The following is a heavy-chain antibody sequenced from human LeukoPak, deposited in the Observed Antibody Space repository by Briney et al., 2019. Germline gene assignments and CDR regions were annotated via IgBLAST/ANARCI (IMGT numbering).Heavy chain of an antibody. D-gene: IGHD1-26*01. V-gene: IGHV4-30-4*01. CDR2: IYYSGST. Sequence: MTSETLSLTCTVSGGSISNGDYYWSWIRQPPGKGLEWIGYIYYSGSTYYNPSLKSRVTISVDTSKNQFSLKLSSVTAADTAVYYCARVVGAYDAFDIWGQGTMVTVSS. J-gene: IGHJ3*02. CDR3: ARVVGAYDAFDI. CDR1: GGSISNGDYY.